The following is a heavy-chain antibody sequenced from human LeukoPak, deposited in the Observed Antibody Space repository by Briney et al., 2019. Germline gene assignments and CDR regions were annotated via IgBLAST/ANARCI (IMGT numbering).Heavy chain of an antibody. CDR1: GFTFNDYY. D-gene: IGHD6-19*01. J-gene: IGHJ4*02. V-gene: IGHV3-11*01. CDR2: ISSSGGTM. Sequence: GGSLRLSCAASGFTFNDYYMSWIRQAPGKGLEWVSYISSSGGTMYYADSVKGRFTISRDNAKNSLYLQINSPRAEDTAVYYCARRSSGWDVDYWGQGALVTVSS. CDR3: ARRSSGWDVDY.